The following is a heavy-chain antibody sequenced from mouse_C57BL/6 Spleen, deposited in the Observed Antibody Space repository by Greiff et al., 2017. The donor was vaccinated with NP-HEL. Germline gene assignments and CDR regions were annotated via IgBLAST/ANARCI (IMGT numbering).Heavy chain of an antibody. J-gene: IGHJ2*01. V-gene: IGHV1-59*01. CDR1: GYTFTSYW. Sequence: QVQLQQPGAELVRPGTSVKLSCKASGYTFTSYWMHWVKQRPGQGLEWIGVIDPSDSYTNYNQKFKGKATLTVDTSSSTAYMQLSSLTSEDSAVYYCARSRPHYFDYWGQGTTLTVSS. CDR2: IDPSDSYT. CDR3: ARSRPHYFDY.